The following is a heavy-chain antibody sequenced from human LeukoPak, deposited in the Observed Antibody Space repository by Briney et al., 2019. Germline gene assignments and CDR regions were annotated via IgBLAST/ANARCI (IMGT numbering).Heavy chain of an antibody. D-gene: IGHD4-17*01. CDR1: GFTFDDYA. J-gene: IGHJ4*02. V-gene: IGHV3-43D*03. CDR2: ISWDGGST. CDR3: SRRSVTTFDY. Sequence: PGGSLRLSCAASGFTFDDYAMHWVRQAPGKGLEWVSLISWDGGSTYYADSVKGRFTISRDNSKNTLYLQMSSLRADDTAVYYCSRRSVTTFDYWGQGTLVTVSS.